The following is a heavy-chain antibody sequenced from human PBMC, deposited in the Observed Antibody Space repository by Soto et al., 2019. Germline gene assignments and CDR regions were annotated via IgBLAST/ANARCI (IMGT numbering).Heavy chain of an antibody. J-gene: IGHJ4*02. V-gene: IGHV3-33*01. CDR1: GFSFSSYG. D-gene: IGHD3-9*01. CDR2: IWYDRRDT. CDR3: ARYQCPYYDIMMACYPVDY. Sequence: QVQLVESGGGVVQPGRSLRLSCAASGFSFSSYGMHWVRQAPGMGLEWVAFIWYDRRDTYYADSVKDRVTISRDNSRNTLYLSMNSLRGDDTAVYSCARYQCPYYDIMMACYPVDYWGQGTLVTVSS.